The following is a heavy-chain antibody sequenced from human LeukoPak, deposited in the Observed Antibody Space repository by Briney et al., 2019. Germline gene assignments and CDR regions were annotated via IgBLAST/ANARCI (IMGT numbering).Heavy chain of an antibody. Sequence: GGSLRLSCAASGFTFSSYSMNWVRQAPGKGLEWVSNIGTSSTTIYYADSVKGRFTISRDNAKNSPYLQMNSLRADDTAVYYCARFAAGGSYYYMDVWGKGTTVTASS. V-gene: IGHV3-48*01. CDR2: IGTSSTTI. D-gene: IGHD6-25*01. CDR3: ARFAAGGSYYYMDV. J-gene: IGHJ6*03. CDR1: GFTFSSYS.